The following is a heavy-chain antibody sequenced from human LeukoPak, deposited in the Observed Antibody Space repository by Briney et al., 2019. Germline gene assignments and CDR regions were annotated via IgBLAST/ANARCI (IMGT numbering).Heavy chain of an antibody. J-gene: IGHJ4*02. Sequence: GGSLRLSCAASGFTFSSYGMHWVRQAPGKGLEWVAFIRYDGSNKYYADSVKGRFTISRDNAKNSLYLQMNSLRAEDTAVYYCARVFGSYPDYWGQGTLVTVSS. CDR3: ARVFGSYPDY. D-gene: IGHD1-26*01. CDR2: IRYDGSNK. V-gene: IGHV3-30*02. CDR1: GFTFSSYG.